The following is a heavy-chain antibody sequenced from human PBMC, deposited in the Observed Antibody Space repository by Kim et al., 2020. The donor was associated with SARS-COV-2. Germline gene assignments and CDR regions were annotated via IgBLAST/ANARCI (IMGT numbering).Heavy chain of an antibody. CDR3: AKGNSSSWYGVTWFDP. J-gene: IGHJ5*02. Sequence: GGSLRLSCAASGFTFSSYAMSWVRQAPGKGLEWVSAISGSGGSTYYADSVKGRFTISRDNSKNTLYLQMNSLRAEDTAVYYFAKGNSSSWYGVTWFDPWGQGTLVTVSS. V-gene: IGHV3-23*01. CDR1: GFTFSSYA. CDR2: ISGSGGST. D-gene: IGHD6-13*01.